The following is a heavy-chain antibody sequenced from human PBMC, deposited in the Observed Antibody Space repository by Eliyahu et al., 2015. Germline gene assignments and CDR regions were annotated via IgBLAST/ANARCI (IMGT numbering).Heavy chain of an antibody. Sequence: QVQLQQWGAGLLKPSETLSLTCAVYGGSFSGYYWSWIRQPPGKGLEWIGEINHSGSTNYNPSLKSRVTISVDTSKNQFSLKLSSVTAADTAVYYCARRGSGYDLDYWGQGTLVTVSS. CDR2: INHSGST. CDR1: GGSFSGYY. J-gene: IGHJ4*02. D-gene: IGHD5-12*01. V-gene: IGHV4-34*01. CDR3: ARRGSGYDLDY.